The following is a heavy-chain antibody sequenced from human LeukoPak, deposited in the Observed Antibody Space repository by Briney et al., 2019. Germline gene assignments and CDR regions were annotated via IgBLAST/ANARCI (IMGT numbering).Heavy chain of an antibody. V-gene: IGHV1-18*01. Sequence: ASVKVSCKASGYTFTSYDISWVRQAPGQGLEWMGLINAYNGNTNYAQKLQGRVTITTDTSTSTAYMELRSLRSDDTAGYYFATDSNYYFYMYVWGKGTTVSIS. J-gene: IGHJ6*03. CDR2: INAYNGNT. CDR3: ATDSNYYFYMYV. CDR1: GYTFTSYD.